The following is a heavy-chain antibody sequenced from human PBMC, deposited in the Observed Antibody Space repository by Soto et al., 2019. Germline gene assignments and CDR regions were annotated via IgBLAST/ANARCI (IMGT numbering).Heavy chain of an antibody. J-gene: IGHJ5*02. D-gene: IGHD6-19*01. CDR3: ARSKEWLARNWFDP. Sequence: PSETLSLTCAVSGGSISSSNWWSWVRQPPGKGLEWIGEIYHSGSTNYNPSLKSRVTISVDKSKNQFSLKLSSVTAADTAVYYCARSKEWLARNWFDPWGQGTLVTVSS. CDR1: GGSISSSNW. CDR2: IYHSGST. V-gene: IGHV4-4*02.